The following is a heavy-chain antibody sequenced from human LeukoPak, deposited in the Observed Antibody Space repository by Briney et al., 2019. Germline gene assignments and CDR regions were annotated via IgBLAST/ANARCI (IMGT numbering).Heavy chain of an antibody. D-gene: IGHD3-10*01. Sequence: SVKVSCKASGFTFTSSAMQWVRQARGQRLEWIGWIVVGSGNTNYAQKFQERVTITRDMSTSTAYMELSSLRSEDTAVYYCAAEAFYGSGSYQFYWGQGTLVTVSS. CDR1: GFTFTSSA. CDR3: AAEAFYGSGSYQFY. V-gene: IGHV1-58*02. CDR2: IVVGSGNT. J-gene: IGHJ4*02.